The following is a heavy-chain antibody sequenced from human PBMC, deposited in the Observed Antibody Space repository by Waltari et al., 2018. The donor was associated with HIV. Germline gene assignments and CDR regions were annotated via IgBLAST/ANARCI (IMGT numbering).Heavy chain of an antibody. V-gene: IGHV3-21*01. Sequence: EVQLVESGGGLVKPGGSLRLSCAASGFTFSSYSMNWVRQAPGKGLEWVSSISSSSSYIYYADSVKGRFTISRDNAKNSLYLQMNSLRAEDTAVYYCSVSTGTTLYAFDIWGQGTMVTVSS. CDR3: SVSTGTTLYAFDI. CDR1: GFTFSSYS. D-gene: IGHD1-1*01. CDR2: ISSSSSYI. J-gene: IGHJ3*02.